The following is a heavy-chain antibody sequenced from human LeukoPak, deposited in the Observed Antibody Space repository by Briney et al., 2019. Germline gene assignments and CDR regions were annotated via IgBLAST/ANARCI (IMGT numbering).Heavy chain of an antibody. V-gene: IGHV1-69*04. D-gene: IGHD1-26*01. CDR2: IIPILGIA. J-gene: IGHJ4*02. CDR1: GGTFSSYA. Sequence: SVKVSCKASGGTFSSYAISWVRQAPGQGLEWMGRIIPILGIANYAQKSQGRVTITADKSTSTVYMELSSLRSEDTAVYYCARGARGSPQRHFDYWGQGTLVTVSS. CDR3: ARGARGSPQRHFDY.